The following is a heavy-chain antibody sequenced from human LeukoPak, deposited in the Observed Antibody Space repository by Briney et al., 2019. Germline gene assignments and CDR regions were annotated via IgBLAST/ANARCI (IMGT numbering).Heavy chain of an antibody. V-gene: IGHV1-18*01. Sequence: ASVKVSCKTSGYTFPSHGIAWVRQAAGQGLEWVGWINPYNGNTYYAQKVQGTVTMTTDTSATTAYMELRSLRSDDTAVHYCARGNYGALDFWGQGTMVTVSS. J-gene: IGHJ3*01. CDR2: INPYNGNT. CDR1: GYTFPSHG. CDR3: ARGNYGALDF. D-gene: IGHD3-10*01.